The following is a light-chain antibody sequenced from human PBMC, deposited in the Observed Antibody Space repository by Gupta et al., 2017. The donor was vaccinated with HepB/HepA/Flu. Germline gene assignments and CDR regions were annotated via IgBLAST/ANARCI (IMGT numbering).Light chain of an antibody. V-gene: IGLV5-45*02. Sequence: QAVLTQPSSLSASPGASASLTCTLRSGINVGTYRIYWYQQKSGSPPHYLLRYKSDSDKHQGSGVPSRFSPSKDASANAGILLISGLQSEDEADYYCMIWHNNAWVFGGGTKLTVL. CDR2: YKSDSDK. J-gene: IGLJ3*02. CDR1: SGINVGTYR. CDR3: MIWHNNAWV.